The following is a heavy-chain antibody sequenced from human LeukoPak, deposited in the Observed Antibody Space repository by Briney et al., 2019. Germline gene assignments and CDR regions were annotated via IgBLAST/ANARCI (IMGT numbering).Heavy chain of an antibody. CDR1: GDSVSSYY. V-gene: IGHV4-59*02. CDR2: AHYAVIT. CDR3: ARGLYYDFLFDP. Sequence: SETLSLTCTVSGDSVSSYYWSSIRQPPGKGLEWIGFAHYAVITNYNPSLKSRVTMSVDTSKNQISLKLSSVTAADTAVYYCARGLYYDFLFDPWGQGTLVTVSS. D-gene: IGHD3-3*01. J-gene: IGHJ5*02.